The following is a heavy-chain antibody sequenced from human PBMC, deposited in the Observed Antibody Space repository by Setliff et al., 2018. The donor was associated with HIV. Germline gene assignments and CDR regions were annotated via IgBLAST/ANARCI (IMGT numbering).Heavy chain of an antibody. CDR2: ISSTGAA. CDR3: ARGGKRAFDI. J-gene: IGHJ3*02. V-gene: IGHV4-59*11. Sequence: SETLSLTCTVSGDSINSRFWTWIRQSPRKGLEWIGYISSTGAAWYNPSLKSRVTMSIDTSKIHFSLTLSSVGGADTALYYCARGGKRAFDIWGQGAMVTVSS. CDR1: GDSINSRF.